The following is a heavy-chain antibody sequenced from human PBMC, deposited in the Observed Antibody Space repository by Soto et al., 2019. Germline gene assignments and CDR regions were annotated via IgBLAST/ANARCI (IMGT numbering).Heavy chain of an antibody. CDR1: RSSIYSNRYN. D-gene: IGHD6-13*01. CDR2: TFYTGST. CDR3: ARPKTIGAAAGKGWFDP. J-gene: IGHJ5*02. Sequence: PSETLSLTCIVGRSSIYSNRYNSAWIRQPPRKGLEWIGSTFYTGSTYYSPSLKGRLTISVDPSKNQFSLKLTYVTAADTAMYYCARPKTIGAAAGKGWFDPWGQGTLVTVS. V-gene: IGHV4-39*01.